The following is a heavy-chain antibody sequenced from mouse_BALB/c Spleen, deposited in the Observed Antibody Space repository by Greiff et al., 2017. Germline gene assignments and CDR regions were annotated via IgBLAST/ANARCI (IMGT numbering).Heavy chain of an antibody. CDR1: GYTFTSYW. CDR2: INPSTGYT. Sequence: VQLQQSGAELAKPGASVKMSCKASGYTFTSYWMHWVKQRPGQGLEWIGYINPSTGYTEYNQKFKDKATLTADKSSSTAYMQLSSLTSEDSAVYYCARAPTGFDYWGQGTTLTVSS. CDR3: ARAPTGFDY. D-gene: IGHD4-1*02. J-gene: IGHJ2*01. V-gene: IGHV1-7*01.